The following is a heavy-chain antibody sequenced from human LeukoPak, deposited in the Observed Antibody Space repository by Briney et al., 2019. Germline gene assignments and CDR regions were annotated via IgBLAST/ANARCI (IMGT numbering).Heavy chain of an antibody. J-gene: IGHJ4*02. CDR2: IYYSGST. CDR1: GGSISSYY. V-gene: IGHV4-59*12. CDR3: ARLIADCSSTSCQGGVNYYFDY. D-gene: IGHD2-2*01. Sequence: SETLSLTCTVSGGSISSYYWSWIRQPPGKGLEWIGYIYYSGSTNYNPSLKSRVTISVDTSKNQFSLKLSSVTAADTAVYYCARLIADCSSTSCQGGVNYYFDYWGQGTLVTVSS.